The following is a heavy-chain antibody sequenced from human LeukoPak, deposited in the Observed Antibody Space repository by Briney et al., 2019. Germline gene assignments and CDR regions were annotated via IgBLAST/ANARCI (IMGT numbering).Heavy chain of an antibody. CDR1: GFTFSGSA. CDR2: IRSKANSYAT. J-gene: IGHJ4*02. D-gene: IGHD1-1*01. CDR3: TRPLVGTDLFDY. Sequence: GGSLRLSCAASGFTFSGSAMHWVRQASGKGLEWVGRIRSKANSYATAYAASVKGRFTISRDDSKNTAYLQMNSLKTEDTAVYYCTRPLVGTDLFDYWGQGTLVTVSS. V-gene: IGHV3-73*01.